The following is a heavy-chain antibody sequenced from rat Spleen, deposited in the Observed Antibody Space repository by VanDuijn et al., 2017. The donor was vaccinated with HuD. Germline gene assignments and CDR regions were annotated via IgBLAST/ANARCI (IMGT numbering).Heavy chain of an antibody. CDR3: TRVSAYYSGGMDA. CDR1: GFTFSSNW. V-gene: IGHV5-31*01. CDR2: ITNTGGSI. Sequence: EVQLVESGGGLVQPGSPLKLSCAASGFTFSSNWLNWIRQAPGKGLEWVATITNTGGSIYYPDSVKGRFTISRDNAKSTLYLQMNSLRSEDTATYYCTRVSAYYSGGMDAWGQGASVTVSS. J-gene: IGHJ4*01. D-gene: IGHD1-1*01.